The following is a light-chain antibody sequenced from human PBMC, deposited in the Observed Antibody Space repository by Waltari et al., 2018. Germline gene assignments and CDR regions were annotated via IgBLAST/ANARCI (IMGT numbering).Light chain of an antibody. CDR1: QSVSSY. V-gene: IGKV3-11*01. CDR2: DAS. J-gene: IGKJ1*01. Sequence: EIVLTQSPATLSLSPGERVPLSCRASQSVSSYLAWYQQKPGQAPRLLIYDASNRATGIPARFSGSGSGTDFTLTISSLEPEDFAVYYCQQRSNWPWTFGQGTKVEIE. CDR3: QQRSNWPWT.